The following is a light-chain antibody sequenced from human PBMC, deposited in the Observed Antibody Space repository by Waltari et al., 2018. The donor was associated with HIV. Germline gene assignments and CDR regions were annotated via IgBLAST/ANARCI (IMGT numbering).Light chain of an antibody. J-gene: IGLJ3*02. CDR3: AAWDGSLSGFWV. V-gene: IGLV1-47*01. CDR2: RNN. CDR1: SSNLGSNY. Sequence: QSVLTQPPSASGTPGQRVTISCSGSSSNLGSNYVYCYQQLPGTAPKLLIYRNNQRPSGVPDRFSGSKSATSASLAISGLRSEDEADYYCAAWDGSLSGFWVFGGGTKLAVL.